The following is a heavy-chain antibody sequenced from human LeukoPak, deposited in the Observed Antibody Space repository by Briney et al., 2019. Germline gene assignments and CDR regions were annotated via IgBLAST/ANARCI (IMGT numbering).Heavy chain of an antibody. D-gene: IGHD3-22*01. V-gene: IGHV3-7*01. CDR2: IKRDGSEK. Sequence: GGSLRLSCAASGFTFSSYWMTWVRQAPGKGLEWVANIKRDGSEKYYVDSVKGRSTLSRDNAKNSLYLQMNSLRAEDTAVYYCARDPPYSYDSSGYSPHIDYWGQGTLVTVSS. CDR3: ARDPPYSYDSSGYSPHIDY. J-gene: IGHJ4*02. CDR1: GFTFSSYW.